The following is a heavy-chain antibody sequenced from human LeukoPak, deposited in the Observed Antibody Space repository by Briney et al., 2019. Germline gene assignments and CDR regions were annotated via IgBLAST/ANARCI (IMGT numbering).Heavy chain of an antibody. Sequence: GGSLRLSCSASRFTFSNFNMHWVRQAPGKGLQFVSGITSDGGSIDYADSVRGRFTISRDNSKNTLYLRMTSLRVGDTAVYYCARGDCSGGSCSSMDVWGQGTTVTVSS. V-gene: IGHV3-64D*06. D-gene: IGHD2-15*01. CDR2: ITSDGGSI. J-gene: IGHJ6*02. CDR1: RFTFSNFN. CDR3: ARGDCSGGSCSSMDV.